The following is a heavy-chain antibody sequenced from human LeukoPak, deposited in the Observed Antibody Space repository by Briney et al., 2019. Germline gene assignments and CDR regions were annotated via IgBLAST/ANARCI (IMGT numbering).Heavy chain of an antibody. CDR1: GFTFSSYA. CDR2: ITATSSST. D-gene: IGHD1-14*01. CDR3: AKKYNTGLDP. V-gene: IGHV3-23*01. J-gene: IGHJ5*02. Sequence: GGSLRLSCAASGFTFSSYAMSWVRQAPGKGLEWVSAITATSSSTYYAASVKGRFTISRDNSKNTLYLQMNSLRVEDTAVYYCAKKYNTGLDPWGQGTLVTVSS.